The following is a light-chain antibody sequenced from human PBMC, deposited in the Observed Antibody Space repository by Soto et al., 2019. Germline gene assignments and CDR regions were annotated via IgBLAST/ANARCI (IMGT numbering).Light chain of an antibody. CDR3: QQRSNWPSP. V-gene: IGKV3-11*01. CDR1: QSVSSY. Sequence: EIVLTQSPATLSLSPGERATLSCRASQSVSSYLAWYQQKPGQAPRLLIYDASNRATGIPARFSGSGSGTDFPLPISGLEPEDFAVYYCQQRSNWPSPFGQGARLEIK. J-gene: IGKJ5*01. CDR2: DAS.